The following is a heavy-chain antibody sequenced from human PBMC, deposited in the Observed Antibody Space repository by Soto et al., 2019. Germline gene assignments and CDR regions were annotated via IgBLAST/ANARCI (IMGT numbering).Heavy chain of an antibody. V-gene: IGHV3-7*03. D-gene: IGHD2-21*02. CDR1: VFTFSIYS. CDR3: ARDHLILPAHDFFYGSDV. CDR2: IPQDGVDG. J-gene: IGHJ6*02. Sequence: WGSLRLSCEVSVFTFSIYSMSWVRQSPGKGLEWVAKIPQDGVDGHYADSVKGRFIISRDNGKNSLHLQLNNLRAEDTAVYYCARDHLILPAHDFFYGSDVWGRGATVTVSS.